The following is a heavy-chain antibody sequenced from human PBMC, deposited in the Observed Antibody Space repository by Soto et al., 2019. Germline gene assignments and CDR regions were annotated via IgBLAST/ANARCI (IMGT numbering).Heavy chain of an antibody. J-gene: IGHJ4*02. V-gene: IGHV4-34*01. D-gene: IGHD3-16*02. CDR2: INHSGST. Sequence: SETLSLTCAVYGGSFSGYYWSWIRQPPGKGLEWIGEINHSGSTNYNPSLKSRVTISVDTSKNQFSLKLSSVTAADTAVYYCARGKLSDYVWGSYRYNFDYWGQGTVVTVSS. CDR3: ARGKLSDYVWGSYRYNFDY. CDR1: GGSFSGYY.